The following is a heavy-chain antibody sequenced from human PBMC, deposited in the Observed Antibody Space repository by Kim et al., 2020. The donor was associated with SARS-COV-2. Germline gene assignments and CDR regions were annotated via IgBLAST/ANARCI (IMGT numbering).Heavy chain of an antibody. CDR2: IKQDGSEK. J-gene: IGHJ6*02. CDR3: ARTYCSGGSCSNYYYGMDV. V-gene: IGHV3-7*01. Sequence: GGSLRLSCAASGFTFSSYWMSWVRQAPGKGLEWVANIKQDGSEKYYVDSVKGRFTISRDNAKNSLYLQMNSLRAEDTAVYYCARTYCSGGSCSNYYYGMDVWGQGTTVTVSS. CDR1: GFTFSSYW. D-gene: IGHD2-15*01.